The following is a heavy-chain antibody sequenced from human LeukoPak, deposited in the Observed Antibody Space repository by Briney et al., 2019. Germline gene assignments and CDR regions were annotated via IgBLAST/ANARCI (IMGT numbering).Heavy chain of an antibody. CDR3: ARWGAPRGFDI. V-gene: IGHV4-31*02. Sequence: SQTLSLTCTVSAGSISSGTHYWSWIRQHPGKGLEWIGYIYYSGSTYYNLSLKSRVSISVNTYKNQFSLELSSVTAADTAVYYCARWGAPRGFDIWGQGTMVTVSS. D-gene: IGHD3-10*01. J-gene: IGHJ3*02. CDR2: IYYSGST. CDR1: AGSISSGTHY.